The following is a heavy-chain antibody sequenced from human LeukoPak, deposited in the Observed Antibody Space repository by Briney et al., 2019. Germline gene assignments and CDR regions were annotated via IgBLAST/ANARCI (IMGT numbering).Heavy chain of an antibody. D-gene: IGHD2-8*01. CDR2: IRYDGSNK. CDR3: AGDHGLINWFDP. Sequence: GGSLRLSCAASGFTFSSYGMHWVRQAPGKGLEWVAFIRYDGSNKYYADSVKGRFTISRDNSKNTLYLQMNSLRAEDTAVYYCAGDHGLINWFDPWGQGTLVTVSS. CDR1: GFTFSSYG. J-gene: IGHJ5*02. V-gene: IGHV3-30*02.